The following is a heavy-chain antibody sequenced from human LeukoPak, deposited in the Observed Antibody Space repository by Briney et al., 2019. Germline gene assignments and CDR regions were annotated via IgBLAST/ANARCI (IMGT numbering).Heavy chain of an antibody. D-gene: IGHD2-2*01. J-gene: IGHJ6*02. CDR1: GGTFSSYA. Sequence: SVKVSCEASGGTFSSYAISWVRQAPGQGLEWMGGIIPIFGTANYAQKFQGRVTITADESTSTAYIELSSLRSEDTAVYYCARDIIVVVPAAIKLGYYYYGMDVWGQGTTVTVSS. CDR2: IIPIFGTA. CDR3: ARDIIVVVPAAIKLGYYYYGMDV. V-gene: IGHV1-69*13.